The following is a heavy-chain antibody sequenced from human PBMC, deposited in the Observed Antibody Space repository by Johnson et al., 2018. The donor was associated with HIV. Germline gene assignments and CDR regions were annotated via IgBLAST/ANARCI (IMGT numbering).Heavy chain of an antibody. CDR3: ARAYTYGAFDI. Sequence: EQLVESGGGLVQPGGSLRLSCAASGFTFSSYDMHWVRQATGKGLEWVSAIGTAGDTYYPGSVKGRFTISRENAKNSLYLQMNSLRAEDTAVYYCARAYTYGAFDIWGQGTMVTVSS. CDR1: GFTFSSYD. CDR2: IGTAGDT. D-gene: IGHD5-18*01. V-gene: IGHV3-13*01. J-gene: IGHJ3*02.